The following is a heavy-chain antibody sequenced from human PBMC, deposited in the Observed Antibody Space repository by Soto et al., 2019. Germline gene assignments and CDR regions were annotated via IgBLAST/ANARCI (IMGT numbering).Heavy chain of an antibody. CDR3: ARGYCGGDCYSYSSWFDP. Sequence: SETLSLTCTVSGGSISSYYWSWIRQPPGKGLEWIGYIYYSGSTNYNPSLKSRVTISVDTSKNQFSLKLSSVTAADTAVYYCARGYCGGDCYSYSSWFDPWGQGTLVTVSS. J-gene: IGHJ5*02. D-gene: IGHD2-21*02. CDR2: IYYSGST. CDR1: GGSISSYY. V-gene: IGHV4-59*01.